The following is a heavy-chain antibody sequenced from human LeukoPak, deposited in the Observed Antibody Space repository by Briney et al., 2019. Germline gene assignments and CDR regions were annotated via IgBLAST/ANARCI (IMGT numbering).Heavy chain of an antibody. J-gene: IGHJ4*02. V-gene: IGHV4-59*12. Sequence: SETLSLTCTVSGVSISSYYWSWIRQPPGKGLEWIGYIYYSGSTNYNPSLKSRVTISVDTSKNQFSLKLSSVTAADTAVYYCARRSHYDSSGSPYYFDYWGQGTLVTVSS. D-gene: IGHD3-22*01. CDR3: ARRSHYDSSGSPYYFDY. CDR1: GVSISSYY. CDR2: IYYSGST.